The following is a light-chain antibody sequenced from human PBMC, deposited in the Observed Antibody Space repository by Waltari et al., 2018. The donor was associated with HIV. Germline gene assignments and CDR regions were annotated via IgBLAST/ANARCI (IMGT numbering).Light chain of an antibody. Sequence: DIQMTQSLSTLSASMGDRVSITCRASQSISNWLAWYQQKPGQAPKLLIYRASTLESGVPARFSGSGSGTEFTLTINNLQPDDFATYYCQQYSALPWTFGQGAKVEIK. CDR3: QQYSALPWT. J-gene: IGKJ1*01. CDR2: RAS. CDR1: QSISNW. V-gene: IGKV1-5*03.